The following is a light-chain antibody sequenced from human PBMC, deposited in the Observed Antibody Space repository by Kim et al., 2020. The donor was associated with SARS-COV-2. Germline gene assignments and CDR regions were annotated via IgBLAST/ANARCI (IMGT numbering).Light chain of an antibody. CDR1: QSINSG. J-gene: IGKJ2*01. CDR3: HQYQSYPYT. CDR2: DAY. Sequence: SASVGDRVTIPCRASQSINSGLAWYQQQPGTAPKLLIYDAYSLQSGVPPRFSGRGSGTEFTLTISSLQPDDFATYYCHQYQSYPYTFGQGTKLEI. V-gene: IGKV1-5*01.